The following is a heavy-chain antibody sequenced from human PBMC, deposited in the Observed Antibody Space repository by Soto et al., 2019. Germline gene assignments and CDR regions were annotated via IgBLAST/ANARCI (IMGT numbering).Heavy chain of an antibody. CDR2: ISGSGGST. CDR1: GFTFSSYA. V-gene: IGHV3-23*01. J-gene: IGHJ6*03. D-gene: IGHD5-12*01. Sequence: GGSLRLSCAASGFTFSSYAMSWVRQAPGKGLEWVSAISGSGGSTYYADSVKGRFTISRDNSKNTLYLQMNSLRAEDTAVYYCAKGGIVATTNSDYYYYYMDVWGKGTTVTVSS. CDR3: AKGGIVATTNSDYYYYYMDV.